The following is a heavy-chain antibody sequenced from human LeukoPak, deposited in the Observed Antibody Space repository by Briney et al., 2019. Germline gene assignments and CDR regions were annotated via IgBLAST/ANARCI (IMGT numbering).Heavy chain of an antibody. CDR2: IIPIFGTA. CDR3: ARDLDYYYGMDV. J-gene: IGHJ6*02. V-gene: IGHV1-69*01. Sequence: SVKVSCKASGGTFSSYAISWVRQAPGQGLEWMGGIIPIFGTANYAQKFQGRVTITADESTSTAYMELSSLRSEDTAVYYCARDLDYYYGMDVWGQGTTVTVSS. CDR1: GGTFSSYA. D-gene: IGHD3-16*01.